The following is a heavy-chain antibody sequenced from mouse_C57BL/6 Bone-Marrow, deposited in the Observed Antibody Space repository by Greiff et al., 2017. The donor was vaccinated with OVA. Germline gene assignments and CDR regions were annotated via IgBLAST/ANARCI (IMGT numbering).Heavy chain of an antibody. J-gene: IGHJ1*03. CDR3: ATPSITTVGHWYFDV. D-gene: IGHD1-1*01. CDR2: ISGGGGNT. Sequence: EVQVVESGGGLVKPGGSLKLSCAASGFTFSSYTMSWVRQTPEKRLEWVATISGGGGNTYYPDSVKGRFTISRDNAKNTLYLQMSSLRSEDTALYYCATPSITTVGHWYFDVWGTGTTVTVSS. CDR1: GFTFSSYT. V-gene: IGHV5-9*01.